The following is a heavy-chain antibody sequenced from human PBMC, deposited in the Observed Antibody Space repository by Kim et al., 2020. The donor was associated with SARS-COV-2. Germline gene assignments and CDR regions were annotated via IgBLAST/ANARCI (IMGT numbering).Heavy chain of an antibody. Sequence: KVEGRVTITADESTSTAYMGLSSMRSEDTAVYYCARAGIQLWSTHWYFDLWGRGTLVTVSS. V-gene: IGHV1-69*01. CDR3: ARAGIQLWSTHWYFDL. D-gene: IGHD5-18*01. J-gene: IGHJ2*01.